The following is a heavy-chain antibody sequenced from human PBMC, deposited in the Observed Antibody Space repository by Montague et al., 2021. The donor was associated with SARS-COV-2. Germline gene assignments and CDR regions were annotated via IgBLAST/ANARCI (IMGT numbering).Heavy chain of an antibody. D-gene: IGHD4-23*01. CDR2: IYDGGAV. J-gene: IGHJ3*02. CDR3: VRDHPYGGPRGAYDI. CDR1: GGSITGYY. V-gene: IGHV4-59*01. Sequence: SETLSLTCTVSGGSITGYYWSWLRRSPGTGLEWIAYIYDGGAVNYNPSLGSRVPISTDTSKNQLSLKVNSVTAADTAVYYCVRDHPYGGPRGAYDIWGQGTVVTVSS.